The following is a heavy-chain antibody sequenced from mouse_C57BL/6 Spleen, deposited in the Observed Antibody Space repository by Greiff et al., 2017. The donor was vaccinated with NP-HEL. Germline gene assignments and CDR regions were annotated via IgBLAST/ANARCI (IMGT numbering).Heavy chain of an antibody. Sequence: EVKLVESGGGLVQPGGSLSLSCAASGFTFTDYYMSWVRQPPGKALEWLGFIRNKANGYTTEYSASVQGRFTISRDNSQSILYLQMNALRAEDSATYYCASLDYPYAMDYWGQGTSVTVSS. D-gene: IGHD2-4*01. V-gene: IGHV7-3*01. CDR2: IRNKANGYTT. CDR1: GFTFTDYY. CDR3: ASLDYPYAMDY. J-gene: IGHJ4*01.